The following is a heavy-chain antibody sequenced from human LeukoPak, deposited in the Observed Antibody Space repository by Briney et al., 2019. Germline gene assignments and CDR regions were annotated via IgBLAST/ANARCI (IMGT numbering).Heavy chain of an antibody. Sequence: GESLKISCKGSGYSFTSYWIGWVRQMPGKGLEWMGIIYPGDSDTRYSPSFQGQVTISADKSISTAYLQWSSLKASDTAMYYCARGVDTAMAPYYFDYWVQGTLVTVSS. J-gene: IGHJ4*02. CDR1: GYSFTSYW. V-gene: IGHV5-51*01. D-gene: IGHD5-18*01. CDR2: IYPGDSDT. CDR3: ARGVDTAMAPYYFDY.